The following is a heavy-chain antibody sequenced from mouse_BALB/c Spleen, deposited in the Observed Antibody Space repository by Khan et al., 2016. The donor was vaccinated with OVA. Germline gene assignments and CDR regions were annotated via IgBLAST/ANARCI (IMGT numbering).Heavy chain of an antibody. CDR2: IGSDSSTI. V-gene: IGHV5-17*02. D-gene: IGHD2-4*01. Sequence: EVQLQESGGGLVQPGGSRKLSCAASGFTFSGFGMHWVRQAPEKGLEWVAFIGSDSSTIYYAHTVKGRFTISRDNPKKTLFLQMTSLRSEDTAMYFCARTDYYYFDYWGQGTTLTVSS. CDR1: GFTFSGFG. CDR3: ARTDYYYFDY. J-gene: IGHJ2*01.